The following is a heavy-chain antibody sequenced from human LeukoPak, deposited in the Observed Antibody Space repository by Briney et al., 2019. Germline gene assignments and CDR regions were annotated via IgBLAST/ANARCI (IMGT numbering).Heavy chain of an antibody. Sequence: PSETLSLTCTVSGGSISSYYWSWIRQPLGKGLEWIGYIYYSGSTNYNPSLKSRVTISVDTSKNQFSLKLSSVTAADTAVYYCAGESRTGLDYWGQGTLVTVSS. D-gene: IGHD2-21*01. CDR3: AGESRTGLDY. CDR1: GGSISSYY. V-gene: IGHV4-59*01. CDR2: IYYSGST. J-gene: IGHJ4*02.